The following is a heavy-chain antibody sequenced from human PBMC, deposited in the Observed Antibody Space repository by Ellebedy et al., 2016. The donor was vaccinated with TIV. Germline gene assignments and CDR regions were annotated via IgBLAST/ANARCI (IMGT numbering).Heavy chain of an antibody. CDR1: GFTFSSYS. D-gene: IGHD6-19*01. CDR3: AREVAGNYFDH. J-gene: IGHJ4*02. Sequence: GESLKISCAASGFTFSSYSMNWVRQAPGKGLEWVSYISSSSSTIYYADSVKGRFTISRDNAKNSVYLQMNSLRDEDTAVYYCAREVAGNYFDHWGQGTLVTVSS. CDR2: ISSSSSTI. V-gene: IGHV3-48*02.